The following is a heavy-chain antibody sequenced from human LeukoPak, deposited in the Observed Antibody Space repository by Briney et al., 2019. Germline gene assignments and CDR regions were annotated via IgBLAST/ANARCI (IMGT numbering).Heavy chain of an antibody. D-gene: IGHD6-13*01. J-gene: IGHJ4*02. V-gene: IGHV5-51*01. CDR2: IYPGDSDT. Sequence: ASVKVSCKASGYTFTGYWIGWVRQMPGKGLEWMGIIYPGDSDTRYSPSFQGQVTISTDKSISTAYLQWSSLKASDTAMYYCARHGVYSSSWTDYWGQGTLVTVSS. CDR1: GYTFTGYW. CDR3: ARHGVYSSSWTDY.